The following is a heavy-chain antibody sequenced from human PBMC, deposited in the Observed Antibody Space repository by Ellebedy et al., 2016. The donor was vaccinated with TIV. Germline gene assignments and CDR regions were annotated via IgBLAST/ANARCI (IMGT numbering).Heavy chain of an antibody. CDR1: RFTFSSYD. CDR2: IGTAGDT. J-gene: IGHJ4*03. Sequence: GESLKISCAASRFTFSSYDMHWVRQGTGQGLEWVSAIGTAGDTYYPGSVTGRFTISRENAKNSLYLQMNSLRAEDTAVYYCARVRFGDTAVDYWGQGTLATVSS. CDR3: ARVRFGDTAVDY. D-gene: IGHD2-21*02. V-gene: IGHV3-13*01.